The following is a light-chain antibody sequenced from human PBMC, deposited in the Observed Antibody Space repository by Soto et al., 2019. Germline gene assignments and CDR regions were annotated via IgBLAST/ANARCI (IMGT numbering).Light chain of an antibody. J-gene: IGLJ1*01. CDR2: DVS. CDR3: TSYTGSSTHV. CDR1: SSDVGGYNY. V-gene: IGLV2-14*01. Sequence: QSALTQPASVSGSPGQSITISCTGTSSDVGGYNYVSWYQQYPGKAPKLMIYDVSNRPSGVSNRFSGSKSGNTASLTISGLQAEDEADYYCTSYTGSSTHVFGTGTKLTVL.